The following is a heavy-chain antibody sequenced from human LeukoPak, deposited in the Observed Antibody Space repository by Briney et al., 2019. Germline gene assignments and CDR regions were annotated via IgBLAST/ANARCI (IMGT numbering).Heavy chain of an antibody. CDR1: GFSVSSNH. V-gene: IGHV3-53*01. D-gene: IGHD3-16*02. CDR3: ARLAAGYRYFDL. Sequence: GGSLRLSCTASGFSVSSNHMSWVRQAPGKGLEWVSLMYGGGATSYAESVKGRFTLSRDNSKNTLFFEMNSLRAEDTAVYYCARLAAGYRYFDLWGRGTLVTVSS. CDR2: MYGGGAT. J-gene: IGHJ2*01.